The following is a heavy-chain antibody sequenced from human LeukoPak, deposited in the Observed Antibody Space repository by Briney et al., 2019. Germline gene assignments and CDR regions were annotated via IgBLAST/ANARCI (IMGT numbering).Heavy chain of an antibody. CDR2: FHTRGST. D-gene: IGHD2-15*01. Sequence: SETLSLTCAVYGGSFSGYYWSRLRQPAGKGLEWIGRFHTRGSTNYNPSLKSRVIISVDTSKNQFSLKLNSVTAADTAVYYCARVDGSCSGGSCPSGNWFDPWGQGTLVTVSS. J-gene: IGHJ5*02. CDR3: ARVDGSCSGGSCPSGNWFDP. CDR1: GGSFSGYY. V-gene: IGHV4-59*10.